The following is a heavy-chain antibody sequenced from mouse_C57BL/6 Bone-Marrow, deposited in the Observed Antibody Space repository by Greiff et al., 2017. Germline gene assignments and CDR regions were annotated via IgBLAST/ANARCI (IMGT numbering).Heavy chain of an antibody. V-gene: IGHV1-81*01. Sequence: QVQLKESGAELARPGASVKLSCKASGYTFTSYGISWVKQRPGQGLEWIGEIYPRSGNTYYNEKFKGKATLTADKSSSTAYMELRSLTSEDSAVYFCARGGYYGSSFDYWGQGTTLTVSS. D-gene: IGHD1-1*01. J-gene: IGHJ2*01. CDR3: ARGGYYGSSFDY. CDR2: IYPRSGNT. CDR1: GYTFTSYG.